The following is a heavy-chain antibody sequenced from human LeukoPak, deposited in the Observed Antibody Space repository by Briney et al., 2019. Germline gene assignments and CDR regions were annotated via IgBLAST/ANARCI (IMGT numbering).Heavy chain of an antibody. CDR2: IYYSGST. J-gene: IGHJ4*02. V-gene: IGHV4-61*08. D-gene: IGHD5-18*01. CDR1: GGSISSGGYY. CDR3: ARARGYSYGYAFDY. Sequence: SETLSLTCTVSGGSISSGGYYWSWIRQPPGKGLEWIGYIYYSGSTNYNPSLKSRVTISVDTSKNQFSLKLSSVTAADTAVCYCARARGYSYGYAFDYWGQGTLVTVSS.